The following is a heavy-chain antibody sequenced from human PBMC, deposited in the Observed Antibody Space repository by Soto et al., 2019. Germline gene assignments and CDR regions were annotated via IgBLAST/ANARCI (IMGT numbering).Heavy chain of an antibody. CDR3: TRGAAFDL. V-gene: IGHV1-8*01. J-gene: IGHJ3*01. CDR2: MNPNSGNT. CDR1: GYTFTSYD. Sequence: ASVKVSCKASGYTFTSYDFTWVRQATGQGLEWMGWMNPNSGNTGYVQKFQGRITMTRNTSISTAYMELSSLRSEDTAVYYCTRGAAFDLWGQGTMVTVSS.